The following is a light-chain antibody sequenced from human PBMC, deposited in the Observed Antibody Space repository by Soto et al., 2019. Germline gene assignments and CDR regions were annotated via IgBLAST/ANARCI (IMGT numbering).Light chain of an antibody. CDR2: GAS. CDR1: QSISSNY. CDR3: QQYGSSLPWT. J-gene: IGKJ1*01. Sequence: EIVLTQSPGTVSLSPGERATLSCRASQSISSNYLALYQQKPGQAPRLLIYGASGRATGIPDRFSGSGSGTDFTLPISRLEPEDFAVYYCQQYGSSLPWTFGQGTKVKIK. V-gene: IGKV3-20*01.